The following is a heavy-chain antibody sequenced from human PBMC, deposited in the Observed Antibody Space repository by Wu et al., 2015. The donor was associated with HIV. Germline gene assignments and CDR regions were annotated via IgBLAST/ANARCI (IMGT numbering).Heavy chain of an antibody. J-gene: IGHJ4*02. CDR2: INPQNGGT. V-gene: IGHV1-2*02. D-gene: IGHD2-2*01. CDR3: ARDAGPVDFDY. CDR1: GYTFTNYY. Sequence: QVQLVQSGAEVKTPGASVKVSCTTSGYTFTNYYTHWVRQAPGQTLEWIGWINPQNGGTNYAQKFHDRVTVTTDTSANTAYMELSGLTSDDTAVYFCARDAGPVDFDYWGQGTLVTVSS.